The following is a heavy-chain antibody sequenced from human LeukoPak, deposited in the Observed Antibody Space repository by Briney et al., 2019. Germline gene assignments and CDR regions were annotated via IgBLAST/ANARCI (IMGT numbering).Heavy chain of an antibody. D-gene: IGHD2/OR15-2a*01. CDR1: GFTLSSYW. CDR3: AKSEYFDG. V-gene: IGHV3-7*03. CDR2: INQDGSER. J-gene: IGHJ4*02. Sequence: PGGSLRLSCTASGFTLSSYWMIWVRQAPGKGLECVANINQDGSERYYVDSVKGRFTISRENAKNLLYLQISSLRAEDTAVYYCAKSEYFDGWGQGTLVTVSS.